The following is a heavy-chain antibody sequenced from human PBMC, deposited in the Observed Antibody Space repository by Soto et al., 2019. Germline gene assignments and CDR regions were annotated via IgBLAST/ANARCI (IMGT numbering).Heavy chain of an antibody. D-gene: IGHD3-10*01. V-gene: IGHV3-7*01. CDR3: ARVRGAVKVGSLYYYYYMDV. Sequence: GGSLRLSCAASGFNFSSYWMSWVRQAPGKGLEWVANIKQDGSEKYYVDSVKGRFTISRYNAKNSLYLQMNSLRAEDTAVYYCARVRGAVKVGSLYYYYYMDVWGKGTTVTVSS. CDR2: IKQDGSEK. CDR1: GFNFSSYW. J-gene: IGHJ6*03.